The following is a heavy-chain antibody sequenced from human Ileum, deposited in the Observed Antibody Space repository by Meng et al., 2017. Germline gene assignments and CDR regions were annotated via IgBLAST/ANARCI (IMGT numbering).Heavy chain of an antibody. CDR1: GFTFSTYD. V-gene: IGHV3-30-3*01. CDR3: AAIISMKVD. J-gene: IGHJ4*02. D-gene: IGHD3-22*01. Sequence: QGQLVESGGGVVQPGRSLRLSCAASGFTFSTYDLHWVRQAPGKGLEWVALIAYDGSNKYYADSVKGRFIISRDNSKGTLYLQMNSLRVEDTAVYYCAAIISMKVDWGQGTLVTVSS. CDR2: IAYDGSNK.